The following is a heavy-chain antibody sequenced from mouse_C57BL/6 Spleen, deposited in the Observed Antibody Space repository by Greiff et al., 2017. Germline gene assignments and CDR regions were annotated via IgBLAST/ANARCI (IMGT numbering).Heavy chain of an antibody. CDR3: TATYGYFDY. V-gene: IGHV14-4*01. D-gene: IGHD1-1*02. Sequence: EVQLQESGAELVRPGASVKLSCTASGFNIKDDYMHWVKQRPEQGLEWIGWIDPENGDTEYASKFQGKATITADTSSNTAYLQLSSLTSEDTAVYYCTATYGYFDYWGQGTTLTVSS. J-gene: IGHJ2*01. CDR2: IDPENGDT. CDR1: GFNIKDDY.